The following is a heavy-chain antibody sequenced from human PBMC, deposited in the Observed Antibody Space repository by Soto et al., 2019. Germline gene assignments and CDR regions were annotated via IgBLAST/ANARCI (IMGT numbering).Heavy chain of an antibody. J-gene: IGHJ4*02. CDR3: ARLLYDRSGYYYFDY. CDR2: IYYSGGT. CDR1: GGSISTRSYY. Sequence: SETLSLTCTVSGGSISTRSYYWGWIRQPPGKGLEWIGSIYYSGGTYDNPSFKSRVTMSVDTPKNQLSLKLSSVTAADTAVYYCARLLYDRSGYYYFDYWGQGTLVTVS. D-gene: IGHD3-22*01. V-gene: IGHV4-39*01.